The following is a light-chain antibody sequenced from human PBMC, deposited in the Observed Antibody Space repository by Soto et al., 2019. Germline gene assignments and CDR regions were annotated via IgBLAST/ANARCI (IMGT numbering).Light chain of an antibody. CDR2: DAS. J-gene: IGKJ4*01. CDR1: QSVNNY. V-gene: IGKV3-11*01. Sequence: EIVLTQSPATLSLSPGERATLSCRASQSVNNYLAWYQQKPGQAPRLLIYDASNRATGIPARFSGSGSGTDITLTISRLEHEDFAVYYCQQRYDWPLNFGGGTKVEIK. CDR3: QQRYDWPLN.